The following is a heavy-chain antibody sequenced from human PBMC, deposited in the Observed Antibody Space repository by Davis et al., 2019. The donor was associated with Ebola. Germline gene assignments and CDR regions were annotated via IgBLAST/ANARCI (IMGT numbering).Heavy chain of an antibody. CDR2: IYPGDSDT. J-gene: IGHJ6*02. CDR3: ARHSGGSSKNNYYYYGMDV. V-gene: IGHV5-51*01. Sequence: GESLKISCKGSGYSFTSYWIGWVRQMPGKGLEWMGIIYPGDSDTRYSPSFQGQVTISADKSISTAYLQWSSLKASDTAMYYCARHSGGSSKNNYYYYGMDVWGQGTTVTVSS. D-gene: IGHD2-15*01. CDR1: GYSFTSYW.